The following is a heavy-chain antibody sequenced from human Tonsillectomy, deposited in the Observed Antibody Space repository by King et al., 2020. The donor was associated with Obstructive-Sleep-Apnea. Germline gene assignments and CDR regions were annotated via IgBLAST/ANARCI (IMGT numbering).Heavy chain of an antibody. CDR3: ARGGSSSWYLGAFDI. CDR1: GFTFSSNY. D-gene: IGHD6-13*01. J-gene: IGHJ3*02. V-gene: IGHV3-53*04. Sequence: EVQLVESGGGLVQPGGSLRLSCAASGFTFSSNYMSWVRQAPGKGLEWVSVIYSGGSTYYADSVKGRFTISRHNSKNTLYLQMNSLRAEDTAVYYCARGGSSSWYLGAFDIWGQGTMVTVSS. CDR2: IYSGGST.